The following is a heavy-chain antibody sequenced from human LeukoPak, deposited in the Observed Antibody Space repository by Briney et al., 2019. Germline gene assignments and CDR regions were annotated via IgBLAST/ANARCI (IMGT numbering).Heavy chain of an antibody. J-gene: IGHJ4*02. CDR3: ARDTAHDYYDSSGYGDD. Sequence: ASVKVSCKASGYTFTGHYMHWVRQAPGQGLEWMGWINPNSGGTNYAQKFQGRVTMTRDTSISTAYMELSRLRSDDTAVYYCARDTAHDYYDSSGYGDDWGQGTLVTVSS. CDR1: GYTFTGHY. V-gene: IGHV1-2*02. D-gene: IGHD3-22*01. CDR2: INPNSGGT.